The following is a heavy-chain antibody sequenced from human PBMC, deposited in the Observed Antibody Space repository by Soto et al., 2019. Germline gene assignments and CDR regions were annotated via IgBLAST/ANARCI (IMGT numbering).Heavy chain of an antibody. CDR2: IYLDDDK. CDR1: GFSLTNKGVG. CDR3: AHLQANSGYDWRYDP. Sequence: QITLKKSGPPLVKPTQTLTLTCNFSGFSLTNKGVGVGWIRQPPRKALEWLGIIYLDDDKRYRPSLNNRLSITKETSKNQVVLTMTNVDTVDTATYYCAHLQANSGYDWRYDPWGQGTLVTVSS. D-gene: IGHD5-12*01. V-gene: IGHV2-5*02. J-gene: IGHJ5*02.